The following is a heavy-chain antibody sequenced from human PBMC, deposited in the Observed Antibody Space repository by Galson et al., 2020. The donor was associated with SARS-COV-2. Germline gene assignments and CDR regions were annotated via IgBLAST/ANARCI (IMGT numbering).Heavy chain of an antibody. V-gene: IGHV5-51*01. CDR1: GYTFHNYL. D-gene: IGHD4-17*01. CDR2: IYPDDSDT. CDR3: ARRFADYGGNSGGNYIDY. Sequence: GESLKISCQGSGYTFHNYLIGWVRQMPGKGLEWMGIIYPDDSDTTYSPSFQGQVTIATDKSINTAYLQWSSLKASDTATYYCARRFADYGGNSGGNYIDYWGQGTLVTVSS. J-gene: IGHJ4*02.